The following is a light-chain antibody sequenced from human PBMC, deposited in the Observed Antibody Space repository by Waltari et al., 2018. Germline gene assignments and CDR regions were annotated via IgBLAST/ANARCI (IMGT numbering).Light chain of an antibody. CDR3: SSYISSTTPYV. V-gene: IGLV2-14*01. CDR1: SSDIGAHNY. J-gene: IGLJ1*01. Sequence: QSALTQPASVSGSPGQSITISCPGTSSDIGAHNYVSWYQEHPGKAPKLMVYEVSNRPSGVSNRFSGSKSGNTASLTISGLQAEDEADYYCSSYISSTTPYVFGTGTKVTVL. CDR2: EVS.